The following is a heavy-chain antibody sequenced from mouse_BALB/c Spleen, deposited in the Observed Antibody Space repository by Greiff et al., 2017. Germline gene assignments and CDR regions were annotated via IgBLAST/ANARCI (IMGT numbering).Heavy chain of an antibody. D-gene: IGHD2-14*01. CDR1: GFTFSSYG. V-gene: IGHV5-6-3*01. CDR2: INSNGGST. Sequence: DVMLVESGGGLVQPGGSLKLSCAASGFTFSSYGMSWVRQTPDKRLELVATINSNGGSTYYPDSVKGRFTISRDNAKNTLYLQMSSLKSEDTAMYYCARTHRYAHAMDYWGQGTSVTVSS. J-gene: IGHJ4*01. CDR3: ARTHRYAHAMDY.